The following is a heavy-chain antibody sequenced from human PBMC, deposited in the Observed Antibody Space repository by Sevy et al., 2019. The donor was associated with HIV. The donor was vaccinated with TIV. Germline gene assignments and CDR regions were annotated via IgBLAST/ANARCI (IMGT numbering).Heavy chain of an antibody. CDR1: GFTFSGSA. CDR3: TRLRGGYCSSTSCHENVI. CDR2: IRSKANSYAT. J-gene: IGHJ4*02. Sequence: GGSLRLSCAASGFTFSGSAMHWVRQASGKGLEWVGRIRSKANSYATAYAASVKGRFTISRDDSKNTAYLQMNSLKTEGTAVYYCTRLRGGYCSSTSCHENVIWGQGTLVTVSS. D-gene: IGHD2-2*01. V-gene: IGHV3-73*01.